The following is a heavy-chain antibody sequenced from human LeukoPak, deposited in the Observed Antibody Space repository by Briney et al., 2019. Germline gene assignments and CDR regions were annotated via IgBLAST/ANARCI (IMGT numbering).Heavy chain of an antibody. V-gene: IGHV3-33*01. CDR1: GFTFSKPG. CDR2: IWYDGSNK. CDR3: ARDKGGAFDI. Sequence: PGGSLRLSCVASGFTFSKPGMHWVRQAPGKGLEWVAVIWYDGSNKYYADSVKGRFTISRDNSKNTLYLQMNSLRAEDTAVYYCARDKGGAFDIWGQGTMVTVSS. J-gene: IGHJ3*02.